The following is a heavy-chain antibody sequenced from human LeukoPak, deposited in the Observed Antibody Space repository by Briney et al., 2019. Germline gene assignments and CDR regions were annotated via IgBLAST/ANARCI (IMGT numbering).Heavy chain of an antibody. CDR1: GFTLSDAW. Sequence: PGESLRLSCGASGFTLSDAWMSWVRQAPGKGLEWVGLIKRTTDGGTTDYAAPVKGRFTISRDDSKNTLYLHMNSLKTEDTAMYYCARGDGVIMNYWGQGTLATVSS. CDR3: ARGDGVIMNY. D-gene: IGHD3-10*01. CDR2: IKRTTDGGTT. V-gene: IGHV3-15*01. J-gene: IGHJ4*02.